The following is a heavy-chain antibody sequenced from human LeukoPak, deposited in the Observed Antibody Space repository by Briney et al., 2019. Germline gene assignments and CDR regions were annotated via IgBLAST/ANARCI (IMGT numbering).Heavy chain of an antibody. CDR3: AKDEYYDFWSGYYVRAAFDI. CDR1: GFTFSSYA. Sequence: PGGALRLSCAASGFTFSSYAMHWVRQAPGKGLEWVAVISYDGSNKYYADYVKGRLKIYRDNSKNTLYLQMNSLRAEDTAVYYCAKDEYYDFWSGYYVRAAFDIWGQGTMVTVSS. V-gene: IGHV3-30-3*01. J-gene: IGHJ3*02. CDR2: ISYDGSNK. D-gene: IGHD3-3*01.